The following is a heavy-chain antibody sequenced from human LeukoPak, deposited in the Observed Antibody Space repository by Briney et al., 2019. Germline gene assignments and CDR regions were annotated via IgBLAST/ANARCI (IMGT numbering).Heavy chain of an antibody. V-gene: IGHV4-4*02. D-gene: IGHD4-17*01. J-gene: IGHJ4*02. CDR1: GGSISSSNW. Sequence: SETLSLTCAVSGGSISSSNWWSWVRQPPGKGLEWIGSIYYSGSTYYNPSLKSRVTISVDTSKNQFSLKLSSVTAADTAVYYCARDGDYVPFDYWGQGTLVTVSS. CDR3: ARDGDYVPFDY. CDR2: IYYSGST.